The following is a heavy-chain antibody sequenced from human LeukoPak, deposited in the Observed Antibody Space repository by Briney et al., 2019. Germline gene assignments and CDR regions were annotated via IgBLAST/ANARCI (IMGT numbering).Heavy chain of an antibody. Sequence: SETLSLTCAVSGGSISSNSYYWGWIRQPPGKGLEWIGSIYYSGSTYYNPSLKSRVTISVDTSKNQFSLKLTSVTAADTAVYYCARGRRNLDTWGQGTLVTVSS. D-gene: IGHD1-1*01. V-gene: IGHV4-39*07. CDR1: GGSISSNSYY. CDR3: ARGRRNLDT. CDR2: IYYSGST. J-gene: IGHJ5*02.